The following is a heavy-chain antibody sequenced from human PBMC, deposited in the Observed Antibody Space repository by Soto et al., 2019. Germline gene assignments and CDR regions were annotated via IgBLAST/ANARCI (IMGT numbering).Heavy chain of an antibody. CDR2: IYYSGST. CDR3: ARRSGYFDY. CDR1: GGSISSSSYY. D-gene: IGHD7-27*01. V-gene: IGHV4-39*01. J-gene: IGHJ4*02. Sequence: SETLSLTCTVSGGSISSSSYYWGWIRQPPGKGLEWIGSIYYSGSTYYNPSLKSRVTISVDTSKNQFSLKLSSVTAADTAVYYCARRSGYFDYWGQGNLVTVSS.